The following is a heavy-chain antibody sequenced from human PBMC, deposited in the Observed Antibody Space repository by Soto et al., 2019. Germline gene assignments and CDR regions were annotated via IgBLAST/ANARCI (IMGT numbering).Heavy chain of an antibody. Sequence: VQLVESGGGLVKPGGSLRLSCAASGFTFSSYSMNWVRQSPGKGLEWVSSISRSSSYIYYADSVKGRFTISSDNAKNSMYLQMNSLRAEDTAVYYCARDHAYYDFWSGYQVYYYYGMDVWGQGTTVTVSS. CDR1: GFTFSSYS. CDR2: ISRSSSYI. V-gene: IGHV3-21*01. D-gene: IGHD3-3*01. J-gene: IGHJ6*02. CDR3: ARDHAYYDFWSGYQVYYYYGMDV.